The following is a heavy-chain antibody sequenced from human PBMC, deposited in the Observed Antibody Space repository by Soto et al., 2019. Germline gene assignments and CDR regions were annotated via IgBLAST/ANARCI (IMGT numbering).Heavy chain of an antibody. D-gene: IGHD2-21*01. CDR1: GFTFSNYW. V-gene: IGHV3-74*01. J-gene: IGHJ4*02. CDR2: IDHDGPT. CDR3: VRDIHGDY. Sequence: EVQLVESGGGLVQPGGSLRLSCAGSGFTFSNYWMHWVRQAPGKGLEWVSRIDHDGPTDYADSVRGRFTISRDNAENTLYLQMNSLSPEDTAVYYWVRDIHGDYWGQGTLVTVSS.